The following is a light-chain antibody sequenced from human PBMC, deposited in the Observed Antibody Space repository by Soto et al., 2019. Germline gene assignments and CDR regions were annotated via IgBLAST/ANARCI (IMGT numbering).Light chain of an antibody. J-gene: IGLJ1*01. CDR1: SSDVGDYDY. Sequence: QSVLSQPPSASGSPGQSVTISCTATSSDVGDYDYVSWYQQHPGKAPKLMIYEVTKRPSGVPDRFSGSKSGYTASLTVSGLRAEDEADYYCSSYGGSNNYVFGTETKVTVL. CDR3: SSYGGSNNYV. V-gene: IGLV2-8*01. CDR2: EVT.